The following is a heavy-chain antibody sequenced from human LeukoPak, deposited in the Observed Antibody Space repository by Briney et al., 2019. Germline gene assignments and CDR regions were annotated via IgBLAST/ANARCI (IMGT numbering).Heavy chain of an antibody. D-gene: IGHD3-10*01. V-gene: IGHV3-23*01. CDR2: ISGSGGST. CDR1: GFTFSTYW. Sequence: GGSLRLSCVVSGFTFSTYWMSWVRQAPGKGLEWVSAISGSGGSTYYADSVKGRFTISRDNSKNTLYLQMNSLRAEDTAVYYCAKDYGFPGSGSYYPGYWGQGTLVTVSS. J-gene: IGHJ4*02. CDR3: AKDYGFPGSGSYYPGY.